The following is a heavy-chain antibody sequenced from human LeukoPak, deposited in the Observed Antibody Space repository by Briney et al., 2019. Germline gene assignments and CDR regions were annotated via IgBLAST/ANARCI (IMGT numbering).Heavy chain of an antibody. CDR2: FDPENGET. J-gene: IGHJ4*02. D-gene: IGHD3-10*01. CDR3: ATFSYGSGSRL. Sequence: ASVKVSCKVSGYTLTKLSMHWVRQAPGKGLEWMGGFDPENGETIYAQKFQGRVTMTEDTSTDTAYMELSSLRSEDTAVYYCATFSYGSGSRLWGQGTLVTVSS. CDR1: GYTLTKLS. V-gene: IGHV1-24*01.